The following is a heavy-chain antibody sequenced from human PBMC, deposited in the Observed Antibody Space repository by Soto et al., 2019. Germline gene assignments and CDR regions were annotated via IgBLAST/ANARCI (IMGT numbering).Heavy chain of an antibody. CDR1: GFNFSGSA. D-gene: IGHD2-2*02. V-gene: IGHV3-73*01. CDR2: IRSRANNYAT. CDR3: NRGQGAPIGDYYDHGMDV. Sequence: GSLRLSCAASGFNFSGSAIHWVRQASGKGLEWVGRIRSRANNYATSSAASVKGRFKFSRDDSENTAYLQISTLKTEDTAVYYCNRGQGAPIGDYYDHGMDVWGQGTTVTVSS. J-gene: IGHJ6*02.